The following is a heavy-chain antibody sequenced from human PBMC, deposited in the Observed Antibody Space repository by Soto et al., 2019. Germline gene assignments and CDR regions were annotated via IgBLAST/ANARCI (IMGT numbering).Heavy chain of an antibody. CDR2: IYYSGST. CDR3: ARDLSVGSSSMTYYYYGMDV. V-gene: IGHV4-31*03. J-gene: IGHJ6*02. CDR1: GGSISSGGYY. D-gene: IGHD6-6*01. Sequence: SETLSLTCTVSGGSISSGGYYWSWIRQHPGKGLEWIGYIYYSGSTYYNPSLKSRVTISVDTSKNQFSLKLSSVTAADTAVYYCARDLSVGSSSMTYYYYGMDVWRQGTTVTVSS.